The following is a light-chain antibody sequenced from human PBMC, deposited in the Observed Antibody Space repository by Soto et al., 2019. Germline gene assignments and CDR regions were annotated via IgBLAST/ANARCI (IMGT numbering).Light chain of an antibody. Sequence: QSVLTQPASVSGSPGQSITISCTGTSSDVGTYNYVSWYQLHPGKAPKLMVYEVSNRPSGVSNRFSGSKSGNTASLTISGLQAEDEADYYCSSYTSSSTPVFGTGTKVNVL. J-gene: IGLJ1*01. CDR1: SSDVGTYNY. CDR2: EVS. CDR3: SSYTSSSTPV. V-gene: IGLV2-14*01.